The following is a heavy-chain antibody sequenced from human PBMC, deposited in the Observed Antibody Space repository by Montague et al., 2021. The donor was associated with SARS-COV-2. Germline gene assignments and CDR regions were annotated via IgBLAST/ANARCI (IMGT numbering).Heavy chain of an antibody. CDR3: ARAERGSCGDGNCYQYFFNY. J-gene: IGHJ4*02. Sequence: CAISGDSVSTHSGTWNWVRLSPSRGLEWLGRTYYRSEWYSDYSVSVKSRISINPDTYKNQFSLQLNSVTPEDPAVYYCARAERGSCGDGNCYQYFFNYWGQGTLVTVSS. D-gene: IGHD2-15*01. CDR1: GDSVSTHSGT. V-gene: IGHV6-1*01. CDR2: TYYRSEWYS.